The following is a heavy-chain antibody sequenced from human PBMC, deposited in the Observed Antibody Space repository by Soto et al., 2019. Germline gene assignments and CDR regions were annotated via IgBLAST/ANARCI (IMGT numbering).Heavy chain of an antibody. CDR1: GFTFRSCT. CDR2: ISPSTSHI. CDR3: SGCSGGACHQNYGMDV. D-gene: IGHD2-15*01. Sequence: EVHLVESGGGLVKPGGSLRLSCAVSGFTFRSCTMNRVRQAPGKGLEWVSSISPSTSHIYYADSVKGRFTISRDNAKNPLFLQMNSLRAEDTAVYYCSGCSGGACHQNYGMDVWGQGITVTVSS. J-gene: IGHJ6*02. V-gene: IGHV3-21*01.